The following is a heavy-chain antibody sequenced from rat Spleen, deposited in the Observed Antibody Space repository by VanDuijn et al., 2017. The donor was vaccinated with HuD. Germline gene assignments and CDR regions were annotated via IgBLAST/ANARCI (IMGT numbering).Heavy chain of an antibody. CDR3: TTGDVSTYYSSYIYVGWFVY. Sequence: EVQLVESGGGRVQPGRSLKLSCVASGFTFNNNWMTWIRQAPGKGLEWVASITHTGSSTYYPDSVKVRFTISRDNAKSTLYLQMDSLRSEDTATYYCTTGDVSTYYSSYIYVGWFVYWGQGVMVTVSS. CDR1: GFTFNNNW. V-gene: IGHV5-31*01. CDR2: ITHTGSST. J-gene: IGHJ2*01. D-gene: IGHD1-2*01.